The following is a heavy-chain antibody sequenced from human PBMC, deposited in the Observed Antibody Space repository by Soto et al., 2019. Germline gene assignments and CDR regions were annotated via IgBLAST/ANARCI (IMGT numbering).Heavy chain of an antibody. CDR3: VKDHYSDSSGFD. CDR1: GFTFSSYA. Sequence: PGGSLRLSCAASGFTFSSYAMSWVRQAPGKGLEWVSAISGSGGSTYYADSVKGRFTISRDNSKNTLYLQMNSLRAEDTAVYYFVKDHYSDSSGFDWGQGTLATVSS. CDR2: ISGSGGST. J-gene: IGHJ4*02. V-gene: IGHV3-23*01. D-gene: IGHD3-22*01.